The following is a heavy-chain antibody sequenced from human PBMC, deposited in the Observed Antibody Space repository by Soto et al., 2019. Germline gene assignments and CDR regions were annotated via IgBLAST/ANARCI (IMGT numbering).Heavy chain of an antibody. V-gene: IGHV4-39*01. CDR3: ARRRTSMITFGGVIARSYYYGMDV. J-gene: IGHJ6*02. CDR1: GGSISSSSYY. Sequence: PSETLSLTCTVSGGSISSSSYYWGWMRQPPGKGLEWIGSIYYSGSTYYNPSLKSRVTISVDTSKNQFSLKLSSVTAADTAVYYCARRRTSMITFGGVIARSYYYGMDVWGQGTTVTV. CDR2: IYYSGST. D-gene: IGHD3-16*02.